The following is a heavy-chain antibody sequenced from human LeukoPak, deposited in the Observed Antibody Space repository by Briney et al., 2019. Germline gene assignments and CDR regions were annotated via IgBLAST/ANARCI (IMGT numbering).Heavy chain of an antibody. D-gene: IGHD5-18*01. CDR2: IYYSGST. Sequence: SETLSLTCTVSGGSISSSSYYWGWIRQPPGKGLEWIGSIYYSGSTYYNPSLKTRVTISVDTSKNQFSLRLSSVTAADTAVYYCALGGYTYGPASYYYYGMDVWGQGTTVTVS. CDR1: GGSISSSSYY. J-gene: IGHJ6*02. CDR3: ALGGYTYGPASYYYYGMDV. V-gene: IGHV4-39*01.